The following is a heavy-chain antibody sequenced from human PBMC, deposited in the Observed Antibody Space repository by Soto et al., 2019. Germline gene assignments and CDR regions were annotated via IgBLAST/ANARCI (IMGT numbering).Heavy chain of an antibody. J-gene: IGHJ4*02. Sequence: GASVKVSCKASGYTFSSYAMHWVRQAPGQRLEWMGWINAGYGNTKSSQKFQDRVTISRDTSASTAYMELTSLRSEDTAVYYCARDTGDGTFDFGGQGPRFTVSS. V-gene: IGHV1-3*01. CDR3: ARDTGDGTFDF. D-gene: IGHD1-7*01. CDR1: GYTFSSYA. CDR2: INAGYGNT.